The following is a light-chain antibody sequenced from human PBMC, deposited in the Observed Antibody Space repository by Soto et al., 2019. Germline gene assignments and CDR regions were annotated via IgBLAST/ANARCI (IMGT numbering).Light chain of an antibody. J-gene: IGKJ1*01. CDR3: QQYDIYSKT. CDR2: DAS. CDR1: QSISNW. Sequence: DIQMTQSPSTLSASVGDRVTITCRASQSISNWLAWYQQKPGKAPNLLIYDASSLESGVPSRFSGSGSGTEFTLTISSLQPDDFATYYCQQYDIYSKTFGQGTKVDIK. V-gene: IGKV1-5*01.